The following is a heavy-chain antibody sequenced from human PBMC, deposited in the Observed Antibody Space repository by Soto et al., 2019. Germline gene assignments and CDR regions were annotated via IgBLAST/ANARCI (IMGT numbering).Heavy chain of an antibody. Sequence: SVKVSCKASGGTFSSYAISWVRQAPGQGLEWMGGIIPIFGTANYAQKFQGRVTITADESTSTAYMELSSLRSEDTAVYYCARSLTGYYYDSSGYAQPLDYWGQGTLVTVSS. CDR1: GGTFSSYA. D-gene: IGHD3-22*01. CDR2: IIPIFGTA. J-gene: IGHJ4*02. CDR3: ARSLTGYYYDSSGYAQPLDY. V-gene: IGHV1-69*13.